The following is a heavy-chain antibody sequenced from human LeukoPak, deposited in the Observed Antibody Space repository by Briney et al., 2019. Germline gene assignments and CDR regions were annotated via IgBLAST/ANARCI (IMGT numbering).Heavy chain of an antibody. Sequence: SETLSLTCTVSGASISSHYWSWIRQPPGKGLEWIGDFSYSGSTNYNPPLKSRVTISVDTSKNQFSLKLTSVTAADTAVYYCARAGGVHNTPLDLDYWGQGVLVTVSS. J-gene: IGHJ4*02. CDR1: GASISSHY. D-gene: IGHD3/OR15-3a*01. V-gene: IGHV4-59*11. CDR3: ARAGGVHNTPLDLDY. CDR2: FSYSGST.